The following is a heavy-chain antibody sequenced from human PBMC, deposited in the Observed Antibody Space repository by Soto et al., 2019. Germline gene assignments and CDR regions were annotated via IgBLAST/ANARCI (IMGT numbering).Heavy chain of an antibody. J-gene: IGHJ6*03. CDR2: INSDGSST. D-gene: IGHD4-17*01. V-gene: IGHV3-74*01. Sequence: GGSLRLSCAASGFTFSSYSMYWVRQAPGQGLMWVSRINSDGSSTSYADSVKGRFTISRDNAKNTLYLQMNSLRAEDTAVYYCARGGYGDYYYYHYYMYGWGNGTTVTVSS. CDR3: ARGGYGDYYYYHYYMYG. CDR1: GFTFSSYS.